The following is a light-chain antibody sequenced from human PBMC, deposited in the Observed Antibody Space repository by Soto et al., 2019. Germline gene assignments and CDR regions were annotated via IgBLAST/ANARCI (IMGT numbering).Light chain of an antibody. J-gene: IGLJ1*01. V-gene: IGLV2-14*01. CDR2: EVS. CDR1: SGDVGGYNS. CDR3: TSYTSTSTLYV. Sequence: QSALTQPASGSGSPGQSITISCTGTSGDVGGYNSVSWYQQHPGKAPKLMIYEVSHRPSGVSNRFSGSKSGNPASLTISGLQAEDEADYYCTSYTSTSTLYVFGTGTQVTVL.